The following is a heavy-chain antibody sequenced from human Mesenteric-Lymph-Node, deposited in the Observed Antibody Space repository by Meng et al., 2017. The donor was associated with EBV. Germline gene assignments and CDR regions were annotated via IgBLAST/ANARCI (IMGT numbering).Heavy chain of an antibody. Sequence: QGQLQQWGAGLLKPSEALSLTCAVHGGFLSSGGYSWSWIRQPPGKGLEWIGYIYHFGSPNYNPSLKSRVTISVDRSKNQFSLNLTSMTAADTAVYYCARRGIAEGFDFWGQGTLVTVSS. CDR3: ARRGIAEGFDF. V-gene: IGHV4-30-2*01. CDR1: GGFLSSGGYS. J-gene: IGHJ4*02. CDR2: IYHFGSP.